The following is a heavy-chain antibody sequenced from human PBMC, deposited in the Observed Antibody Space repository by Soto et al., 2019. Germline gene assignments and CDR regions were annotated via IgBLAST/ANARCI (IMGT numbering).Heavy chain of an antibody. V-gene: IGHV4-59*01. CDR1: GDSISTYY. CDR3: ARGRFDFIWGTPAPYLDY. D-gene: IGHD3-16*01. CDR2: IYNSATT. Sequence: SETLSLTCTVSGDSISTYYWTWIRQPPGKGLEWIGYIYNSATTKYNPSLKSRVTISVDTSKNQFSLKLSSVTTADTAVYYCARGRFDFIWGTPAPYLDYSCQGALVTVFS. J-gene: IGHJ4*02.